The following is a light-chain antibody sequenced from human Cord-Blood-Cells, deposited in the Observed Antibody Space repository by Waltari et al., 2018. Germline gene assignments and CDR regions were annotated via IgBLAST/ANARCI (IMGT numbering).Light chain of an antibody. Sequence: DIQMTQSPSTLSASVGDRVTITCRVCQSISSWLAWYQQKPGKAPKRLIYKASSLESGVPSRFSGSGSGTEFTLTISSLQPDDFATYYCQQYNSYSTFGQGTRLEIK. J-gene: IGKJ5*01. CDR3: QQYNSYST. CDR2: KAS. CDR1: QSISSW. V-gene: IGKV1-5*03.